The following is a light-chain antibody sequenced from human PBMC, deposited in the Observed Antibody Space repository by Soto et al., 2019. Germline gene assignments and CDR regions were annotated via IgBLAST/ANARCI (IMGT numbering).Light chain of an antibody. CDR3: QSYDSSLSVV. Sequence: QSVLTQPPSVSGAPGQRVTISCTGSSSNIGAGYDVHWYQLLPGTAPKLLIYGNSNRPSGVPDRFSGSKSGTSASLAITGLQAEDEADSYCQSYDSSLSVVFGGGTKVTVL. J-gene: IGLJ2*01. CDR2: GNS. V-gene: IGLV1-40*01. CDR1: SSNIGAGYD.